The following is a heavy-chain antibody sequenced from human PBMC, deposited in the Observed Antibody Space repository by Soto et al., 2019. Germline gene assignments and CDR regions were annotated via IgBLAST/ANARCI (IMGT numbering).Heavy chain of an antibody. D-gene: IGHD2-8*02. Sequence: PSETLSLTCTVSGGSISRYHWNWFPRPPGKGLEWIGYIYYRGSTHYNPSLKSRVTISVDTSKNQFSLKLSSVTAADTAVYFCAGVGGVDGYNYFNYWGQGTQVTVS. CDR1: GGSISRYH. CDR3: AGVGGVDGYNYFNY. CDR2: IYYRGST. V-gene: IGHV4-59*01. J-gene: IGHJ4*02.